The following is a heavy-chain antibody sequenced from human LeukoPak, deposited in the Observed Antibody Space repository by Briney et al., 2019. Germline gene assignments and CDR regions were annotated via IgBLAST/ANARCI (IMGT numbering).Heavy chain of an antibody. Sequence: PGGSLRLSCAASGFIFSSYSMSWVRQAPGMGLEWVSVITGSGGNTYYADSVKGRFTISKDNSKNTVYQQMSSLRVDGTAVYYCAKAASSSWPSYYYGMDVWGQGTTVTVSS. J-gene: IGHJ6*02. CDR2: ITGSGGNT. D-gene: IGHD6-13*01. CDR3: AKAASSSWPSYYYGMDV. CDR1: GFIFSSYS. V-gene: IGHV3-23*01.